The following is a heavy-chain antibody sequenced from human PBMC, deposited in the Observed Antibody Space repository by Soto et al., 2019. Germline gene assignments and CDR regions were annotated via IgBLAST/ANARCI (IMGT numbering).Heavy chain of an antibody. CDR3: TKFFVETGDSSGWPWSFHY. CDR1: GFTFSNYA. J-gene: IGHJ4*02. CDR2: ISGSGTTT. V-gene: IGHV3-23*01. Sequence: GGSLRLSCAASGFTFSNYAMGWVRQAPGEGLEWVSAISGSGTTTYTADSVKGRFTISRDNSENTLYLHTNSLRAEDTAIYYCTKFFVETGDSSGWPWSFHYWRLGTLVTVSS. D-gene: IGHD6-25*01.